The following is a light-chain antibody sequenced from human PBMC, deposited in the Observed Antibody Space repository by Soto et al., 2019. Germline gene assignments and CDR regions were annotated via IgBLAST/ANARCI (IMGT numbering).Light chain of an antibody. V-gene: IGKV3-11*01. J-gene: IGKJ1*01. CDR3: VQRTHWPWT. CDR2: DAS. CDR1: QSVSVH. Sequence: EIVLTQSPGTLSLSPGERATLSCRASQSVSVHLAWYQQKPGQAPRLLIYDASNRATGIPARFSGSGSGTDFTLTISSLEPEDFAVYHCVQRTHWPWTCGQGSKVEIK.